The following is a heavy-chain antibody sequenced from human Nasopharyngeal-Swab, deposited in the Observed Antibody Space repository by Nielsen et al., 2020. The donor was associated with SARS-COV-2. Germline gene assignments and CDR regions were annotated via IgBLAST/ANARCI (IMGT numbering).Heavy chain of an antibody. Sequence: SDPLSLPFPVPGSPIKSNTCYWGWMRQPPDKGRAWIGRICYSGTTYYNPSLKSRVTISLDTSKNQFSLKLNSLTAADTAVYFCARAIKIFGAVVGSFDPWGQGTLVTVSS. CDR1: GSPIKSNTCY. D-gene: IGHD3-3*01. V-gene: IGHV4-39*07. CDR2: ICYSGTT. J-gene: IGHJ5*02. CDR3: ARAIKIFGAVVGSFDP.